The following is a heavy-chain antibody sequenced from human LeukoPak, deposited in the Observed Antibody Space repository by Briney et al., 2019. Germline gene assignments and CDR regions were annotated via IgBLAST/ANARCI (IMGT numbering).Heavy chain of an antibody. CDR2: IRSKDYGGTI. CDR1: GFTFGDYA. V-gene: IGHV3-49*03. D-gene: IGHD3-10*01. CDR3: TTEYGSGSDAFDI. Sequence: GGSLRLSCTASGFTFGDYAMSWFRQAPGKGLEWVGFIRSKDYGGTIEYAASVKGRFTISRDDSKNTLYLQMNSLKTEDTAVYYCTTEYGSGSDAFDIWGQGTMVTVSS. J-gene: IGHJ3*02.